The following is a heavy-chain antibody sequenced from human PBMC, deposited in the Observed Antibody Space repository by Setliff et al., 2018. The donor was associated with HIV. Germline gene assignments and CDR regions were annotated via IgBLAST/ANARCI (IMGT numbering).Heavy chain of an antibody. CDR3: ARDPYCSGDGCFRYYQH. Sequence: CSVSGGSISSGSYYWSWIRQPAGRALEWIGRIYSSGSTNYNPSLKSRVKMSIDTSKNQFSLKLSSVTAADTAVYFCARDPYCSGDGCFRYYQHWGRGTLVTVSS. CDR2: IYSSGST. D-gene: IGHD2-15*01. J-gene: IGHJ1*01. CDR1: GGSISSGSYY. V-gene: IGHV4-61*02.